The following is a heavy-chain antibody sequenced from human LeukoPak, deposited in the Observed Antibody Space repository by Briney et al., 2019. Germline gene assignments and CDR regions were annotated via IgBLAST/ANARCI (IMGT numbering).Heavy chain of an antibody. V-gene: IGHV4-34*01. D-gene: IGHD2-2*02. Sequence: PSETLSLTCAVYGGSFSGYYWSWILQPPGKGLEWIGEINHSGSTNYNPSLKSRVTISVDTSKNQFSLKLSSVTAADTAVYYCARGHCSSTSCYSVHYYYYGMDVWGQGTTVTVSS. CDR3: ARGHCSSTSCYSVHYYYYGMDV. CDR1: GGSFSGYY. J-gene: IGHJ6*02. CDR2: INHSGST.